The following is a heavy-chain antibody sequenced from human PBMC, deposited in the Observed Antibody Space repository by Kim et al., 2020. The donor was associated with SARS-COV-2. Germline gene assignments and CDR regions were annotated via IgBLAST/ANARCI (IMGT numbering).Heavy chain of an antibody. CDR1: GYTFTSYY. Sequence: ASVKVSCKASGYTFTSYYMHWVRQAPGQGLEWMVIINPIGVITSYAPKFQGSVTMTLDTSTSTVYMELSSLRSEDTAVYYCARDLRITIFGVVNYYYYYM. CDR3: ARDLRITIFGVVNYYYYYM. CDR2: INPIGVIT. J-gene: IGHJ6*03. V-gene: IGHV1-46*01. D-gene: IGHD3-3*01.